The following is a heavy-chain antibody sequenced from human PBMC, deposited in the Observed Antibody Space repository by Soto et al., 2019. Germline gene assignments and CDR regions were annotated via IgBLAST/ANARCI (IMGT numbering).Heavy chain of an antibody. V-gene: IGHV3-30*03. Sequence: QVQLVESGGGVVQPGRSLRLSCGASGFTFRNYGMHWVRQGPGKGLEWVGSMSYDGSKQYYADSVKGRFTISRDNSKNTLYLELNSLRAENAAVSHCARDTGDSRSISSNPRHNWFDPWGQGTLVTVSS. CDR2: MSYDGSKQ. CDR1: GFTFRNYG. J-gene: IGHJ5*02. CDR3: ARDTGDSRSISSNPRHNWFDP. D-gene: IGHD2-2*01.